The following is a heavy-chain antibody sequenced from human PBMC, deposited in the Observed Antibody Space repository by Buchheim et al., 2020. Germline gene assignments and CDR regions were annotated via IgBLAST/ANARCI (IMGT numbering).Heavy chain of an antibody. D-gene: IGHD3-10*01. Sequence: QVQLVQSGAEVKKPGASVKVSCKASGYTFTDYYMHWVRQAPGQGLEWMGWINPNSGGTNYAQKFQGWVTMTRDTSIRTAYMELRRLRSDDTAVYYCARDRSYYGSGTYYLLDYWGQGTL. CDR2: INPNSGGT. CDR1: GYTFTDYY. V-gene: IGHV1-2*04. J-gene: IGHJ4*02. CDR3: ARDRSYYGSGTYYLLDY.